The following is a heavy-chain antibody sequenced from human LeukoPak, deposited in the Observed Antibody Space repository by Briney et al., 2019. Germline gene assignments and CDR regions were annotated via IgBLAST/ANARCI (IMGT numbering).Heavy chain of an antibody. J-gene: IGHJ6*02. CDR3: ARSRVGFGEFRYYCYGMDV. D-gene: IGHD3-10*01. V-gene: IGHV4-31*03. CDR2: IYYSGST. Sequence: SQTLSLTCTVSGGSISSGGYYWSWIRQHPGKGLEWIGYIYYSGSTYYNPSLKSRVTISVDTSKNQFSLKLSSVTAADTAVYYCARSRVGFGEFRYYCYGMDVWGQGTTVTVSS. CDR1: GGSISSGGYY.